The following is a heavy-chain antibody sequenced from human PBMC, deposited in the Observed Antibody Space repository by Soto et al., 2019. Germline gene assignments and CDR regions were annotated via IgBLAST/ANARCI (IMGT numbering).Heavy chain of an antibody. CDR2: VYYSGST. CDR3: GRLEGLATISYYFDY. D-gene: IGHD3-9*01. Sequence: QLQLQESGPGLVKPSETLSLTCTVSGGSVSSRSYYWGWVRQRPGKWLEWIGIVYYSGSTSYKPSIESPVTISVDKSKNQFSLKLMSLSAAATAVYYCGRLEGLATISYYFDYWGQGALVTVSS. J-gene: IGHJ4*02. CDR1: GGSVSSRSYY. V-gene: IGHV4-39*01.